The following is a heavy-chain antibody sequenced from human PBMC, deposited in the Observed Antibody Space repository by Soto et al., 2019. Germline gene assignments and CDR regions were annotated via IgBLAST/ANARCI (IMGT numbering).Heavy chain of an antibody. D-gene: IGHD3-3*01. Sequence: ASVKVSCKASGYTFTSYGLNWVRQDPGQGLEWMGWITAYNDNTNYAQKVQGRAILTIDTSTTTGYMELRSLRSDDTAVYYCARGQIQSDFDYWGQGTLVTVSS. CDR3: ARGQIQSDFDY. CDR1: GYTFTSYG. V-gene: IGHV1-18*04. CDR2: ITAYNDNT. J-gene: IGHJ4*02.